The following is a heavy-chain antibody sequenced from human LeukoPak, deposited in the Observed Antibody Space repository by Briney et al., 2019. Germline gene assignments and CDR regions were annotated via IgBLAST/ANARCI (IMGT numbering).Heavy chain of an antibody. CDR3: ARDRTSGYNWFDP. D-gene: IGHD3-22*01. Sequence: ASVKVSCKASGYTFTGYYMHWVRQAPGQGLEWMGWINPNSGDTKYAQKFQGRVTMTRDTSISTAYMELSRLTSDDTAMYYCARDRTSGYNWFDPWGQGTLVTVSS. V-gene: IGHV1-2*02. J-gene: IGHJ5*02. CDR2: INPNSGDT. CDR1: GYTFTGYY.